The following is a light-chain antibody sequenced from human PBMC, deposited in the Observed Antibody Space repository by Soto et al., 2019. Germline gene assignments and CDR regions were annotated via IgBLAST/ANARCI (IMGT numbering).Light chain of an antibody. CDR2: EVS. CDR3: VSYTDTDTLV. CDR1: SSDIGGYKY. V-gene: IGLV2-14*01. J-gene: IGLJ1*01. Sequence: QSVLTQPASVSGSLGQSITISCTGTSSDIGGYKYVSWYQQHPGKAPKLIIFEVSNRPSGVSDRFSGSNSGNTASLTISGLQADDEGDYFCVSYTDTDTLVFGTGTKVTGL.